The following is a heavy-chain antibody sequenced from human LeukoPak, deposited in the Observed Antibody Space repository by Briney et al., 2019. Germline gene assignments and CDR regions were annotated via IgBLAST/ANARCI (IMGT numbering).Heavy chain of an antibody. CDR3: ARVSPTIAAAGTWADAFDI. J-gene: IGHJ3*02. D-gene: IGHD6-13*01. Sequence: SVKVSCKASGGTFSSYTISWVRQAPGQGLEWMGRIIPILGIANYAQKFQGRVTITADKSTSTAYMELNSLRSEDTAVYYCARVSPTIAAAGTWADAFDIWGQGTMVTVSS. CDR2: IIPILGIA. CDR1: GGTFSSYT. V-gene: IGHV1-69*02.